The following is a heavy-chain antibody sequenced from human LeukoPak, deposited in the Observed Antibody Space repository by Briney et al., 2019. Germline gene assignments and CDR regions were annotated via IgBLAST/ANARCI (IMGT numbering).Heavy chain of an antibody. D-gene: IGHD3-9*01. J-gene: IGHJ4*02. CDR1: GGSISSNSYY. CDR2: IKLNGDT. CDR3: ARRGYDILTGYLGRELSGRVDFDS. V-gene: IGHV4-39*07. Sequence: TPSGTLSLTCTVSGGSISSNSYYWGWIRQPPGKGLEWIGEIKLNGDTNYNPSLKSRVTMSVDTSKNQFSLNLSSVTAADTAVYYCARRGYDILTGYLGRELSGRVDFDSWGQGTLVTVSS.